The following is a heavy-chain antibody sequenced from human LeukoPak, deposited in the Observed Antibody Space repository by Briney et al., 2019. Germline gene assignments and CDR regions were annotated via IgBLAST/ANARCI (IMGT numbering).Heavy chain of an antibody. D-gene: IGHD6-6*01. CDR1: GGSFSGYY. J-gene: IGHJ4*02. Sequence: PSETLSLTCAVYGGSFSGYYWSWIRQPPGKGLEWIGEINHSGSTNYNLSLKSRVTISVDTSKNQFSLKLSSVTAADTAVYYCARGVARSSSVFNYWGQGTLVTVSS. CDR2: INHSGST. V-gene: IGHV4-34*01. CDR3: ARGVARSSSVFNY.